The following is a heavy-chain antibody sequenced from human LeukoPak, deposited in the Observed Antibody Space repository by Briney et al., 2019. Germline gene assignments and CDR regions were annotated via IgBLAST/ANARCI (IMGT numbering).Heavy chain of an antibody. CDR3: ARLRCSGGSCHVDY. V-gene: IGHV3-21*01. D-gene: IGHD2-15*01. Sequence: GGSLRLSCAASGFTFSNYNINWVRQAPGKGLEWVSVISASSSYIYYADSVKGRFTISRDNAKNSLSLQMNSLRAEDTAVYYCARLRCSGGSCHVDYWGQGTLVTVSS. J-gene: IGHJ4*02. CDR1: GFTFSNYN. CDR2: ISASSSYI.